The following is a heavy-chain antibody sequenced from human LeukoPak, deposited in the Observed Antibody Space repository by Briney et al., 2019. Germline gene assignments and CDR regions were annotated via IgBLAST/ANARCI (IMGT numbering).Heavy chain of an antibody. CDR3: ARDSGYSGYDPIDYYYYYGMDV. J-gene: IGHJ6*02. Sequence: PSETLSLTCTVSGGSISSCYWSWIRQPPGKGLEWIGYIYYSGSTNYNPSLKSRVTISVDTSKNQFSLKLSSVTAADTAVYYCARDSGYSGYDPIDYYYYYGMDVWGQGTTVTVSS. CDR1: GGSISSCY. CDR2: IYYSGST. D-gene: IGHD5-12*01. V-gene: IGHV4-59*01.